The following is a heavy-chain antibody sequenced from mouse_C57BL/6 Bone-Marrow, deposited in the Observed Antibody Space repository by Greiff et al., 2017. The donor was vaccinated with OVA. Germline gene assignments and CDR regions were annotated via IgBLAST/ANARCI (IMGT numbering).Heavy chain of an antibody. CDR1: GFSLSTFGMG. D-gene: IGHD2-3*01. CDR2: IWWDDDK. CDR3: ARLDGWLLPDFDY. J-gene: IGHJ2*01. V-gene: IGHV8-8*01. Sequence: QVTLKVCGPGILQPSQTLSLTCSFSGFSLSTFGMGVGWIRPPSGKGLEWLAHIWWDDDKYYNPALKSRPTISKDTSKNQVFLKIANVDTSDTAAYDCARLDGWLLPDFDYWGQGTTLTVSS.